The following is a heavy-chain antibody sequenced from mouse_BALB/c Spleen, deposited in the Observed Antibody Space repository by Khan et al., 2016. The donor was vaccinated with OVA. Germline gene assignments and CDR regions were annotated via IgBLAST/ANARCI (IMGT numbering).Heavy chain of an antibody. J-gene: IGHJ2*01. D-gene: IGHD1-1*01. CDR3: ARRGIRWVFDY. CDR2: INPSTGYT. V-gene: IGHV1-7*01. Sequence: QVQLKESGAELAKPGASVKMSCKASGYTFINYWILWVKQRPGQGLEWIGYINPSTGYTEYNQNFKDKATLTADKSSSTAYMQLSSLTSEDSAVYYCARRGIRWVFDYWGQGTTLTVSS. CDR1: GYTFINYW.